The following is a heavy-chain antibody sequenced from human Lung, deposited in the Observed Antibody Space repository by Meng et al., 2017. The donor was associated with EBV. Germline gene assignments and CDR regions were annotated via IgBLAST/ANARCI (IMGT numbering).Heavy chain of an antibody. Sequence: QVQLQDAGPGLVKPSQTLSLTCTVSGGSISSGDYYWSWIRQPPGKGLEWIGYIYYSGSTYYNPSLKSRVTISVDTSKNQFSLKLSSVTAADTAVYYCAREWCSGGSCYPDYWGQGTLVTVSS. V-gene: IGHV4-30-4*01. CDR3: AREWCSGGSCYPDY. CDR1: GGSISSGDYY. CDR2: IYYSGST. D-gene: IGHD2-15*01. J-gene: IGHJ4*02.